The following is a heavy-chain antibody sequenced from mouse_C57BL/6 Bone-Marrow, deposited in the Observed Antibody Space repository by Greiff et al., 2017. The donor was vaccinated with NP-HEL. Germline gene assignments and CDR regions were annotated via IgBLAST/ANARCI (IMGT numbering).Heavy chain of an antibody. J-gene: IGHJ3*01. CDR1: GYTFTDYY. V-gene: IGHV1-26*01. CDR2: INPNNGGT. CDR3: ARETSYYGSSYAWFAY. D-gene: IGHD1-1*01. Sequence: EVKLQQSGPELVKPGASVKISCKASGYTFTDYYMNWVKQSHGKSLEWIGDINPNNGGTSYNQKFKGKATLTVDKSSSTAYMELRSLTSEDSAVYYCARETSYYGSSYAWFAYWGQGTLVTVSA.